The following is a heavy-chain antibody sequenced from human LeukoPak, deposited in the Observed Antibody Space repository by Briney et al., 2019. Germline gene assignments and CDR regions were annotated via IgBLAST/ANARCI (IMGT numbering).Heavy chain of an antibody. J-gene: IGHJ4*02. Sequence: ASVKVSCKASGYTFTSYAMHWVRQAPGQRLEWMGWINAGNTNTKYSQKFQGRVTITRDTSASTAYMELSSLRSEDTAVYYCARGDGDYPPYYFDYWGQGTLVTVSS. D-gene: IGHD4-17*01. CDR1: GYTFTSYA. CDR3: ARGDGDYPPYYFDY. CDR2: INAGNTNT. V-gene: IGHV1-3*01.